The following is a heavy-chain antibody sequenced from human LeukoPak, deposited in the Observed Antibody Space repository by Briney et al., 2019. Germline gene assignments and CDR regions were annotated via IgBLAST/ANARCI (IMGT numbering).Heavy chain of an antibody. CDR2: INHSGST. Sequence: PSETLSLTCAVYGGSFSGYYWSWIRQPPGKGLEWIGEINHSGSTNYSPSLKSRVTISVDTSKNQFSLKLSSVTAADTAVYYCARMGSYSSSWYYDYWGQGTLVTVSS. CDR3: ARMGSYSSSWYYDY. J-gene: IGHJ4*02. D-gene: IGHD6-13*01. CDR1: GGSFSGYY. V-gene: IGHV4-34*01.